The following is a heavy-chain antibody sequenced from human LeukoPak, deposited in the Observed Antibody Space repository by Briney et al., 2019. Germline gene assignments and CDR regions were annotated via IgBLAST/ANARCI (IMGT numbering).Heavy chain of an antibody. CDR2: INYSGSI. CDR1: GGSISSSTYY. D-gene: IGHD3-10*01. V-gene: IGHV4-39*01. CDR3: ARRRGGSGTYYFDY. J-gene: IGHJ4*02. Sequence: PSETLSLNCTVSGGSISSSTYYWGWLRQPPGKGLEWIASINYSGSIYYNPSLKSRVTISVDTSKNQFSLKLSSVTAADTAVYFCARRRGGSGTYYFDYWGQGNLVTVSS.